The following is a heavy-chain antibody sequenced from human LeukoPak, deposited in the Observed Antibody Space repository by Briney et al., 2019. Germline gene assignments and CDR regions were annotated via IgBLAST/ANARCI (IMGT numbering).Heavy chain of an antibody. CDR2: IYYSGST. D-gene: IGHD5-24*01. CDR1: GGSISSYY. Sequence: SGTLSLTCTVSGGSISSYYWSWIRQPPGKGLEWIGYIYYSGSTNYNPSLKSRVTISVDTSKNQFSLKLSSVTAADTAVYYCARAPRGDGYNYAFDIWGQGTMVTVSS. V-gene: IGHV4-59*01. J-gene: IGHJ3*02. CDR3: ARAPRGDGYNYAFDI.